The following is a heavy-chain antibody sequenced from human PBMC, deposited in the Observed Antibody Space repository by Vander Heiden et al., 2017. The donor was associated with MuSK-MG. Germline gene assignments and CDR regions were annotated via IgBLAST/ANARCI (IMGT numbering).Heavy chain of an antibody. J-gene: IGHJ6*03. CDR2: IVVGSGNT. D-gene: IGHD3-10*01. Sequence: QMQLVQSGPEVKKPGTSVKVSCTASGFTFTSSAVQWVRQARGQRLEWIGWIVVGSGNTNYAQKFQERVTITRDMSTSTAYMELSSLRPEDTAVYYCAAVSPEWFGELFPVLNYYYYYMDVWGKGTTVTVSS. V-gene: IGHV1-58*01. CDR1: GFTFTSSA. CDR3: AAVSPEWFGELFPVLNYYYYYMDV.